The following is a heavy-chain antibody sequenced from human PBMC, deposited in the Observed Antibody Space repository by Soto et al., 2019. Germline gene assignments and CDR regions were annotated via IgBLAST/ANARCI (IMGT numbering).Heavy chain of an antibody. CDR3: ATGGHNDGYNFYHGMDV. CDR2: VIPLFDTA. J-gene: IGHJ6*02. D-gene: IGHD5-18*01. V-gene: IGHV1-69*01. Sequence: QVQVVQSGAEVKKPGSSVKVSCKVSGGIFTNNAISWVRQAPGQGLEWLGGVIPLFDTAYYAQIFRGRLRISAGRSKATAYMELSGLTSADTAVYFCATGGHNDGYNFYHGMDVWGQGTTVTVS. CDR1: GGIFTNNA.